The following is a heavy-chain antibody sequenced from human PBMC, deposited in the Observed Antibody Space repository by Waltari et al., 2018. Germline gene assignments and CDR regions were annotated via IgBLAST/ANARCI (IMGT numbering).Heavy chain of an antibody. CDR1: GFTFSSYG. V-gene: IGHV3-33*01. Sequence: QVQLVESGGGVVQPGRSLRLSCAASGFTFSSYGMHWVRQAPGKGLEWVAVIWYDGSNKDYADSVKGRFTISRDNSKNTLYLQMNSLRAEDTAVYYCASGFGYLDYWVQGTLVTVSS. CDR2: IWYDGSNK. CDR3: ASGFGYLDY. D-gene: IGHD3-16*01. J-gene: IGHJ4*02.